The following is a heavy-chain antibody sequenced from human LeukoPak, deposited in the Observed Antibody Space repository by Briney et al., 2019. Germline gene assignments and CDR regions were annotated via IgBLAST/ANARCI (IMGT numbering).Heavy chain of an antibody. CDR2: ISSSSSYI. J-gene: IGHJ6*03. V-gene: IGHV3-21*01. D-gene: IGHD6-13*01. CDR3: ARVPQQLPYYYYYMDV. Sequence: SLTLSCAATSFAFGRYRMIGVRQALGKGLEWVSSISSSSSYIYYADSVKGRFTISRDNAKNSLYLQMNSLRAEDTAVYYCARVPQQLPYYYYYMDVWGKGTTVTVSS. CDR1: SFAFGRYR.